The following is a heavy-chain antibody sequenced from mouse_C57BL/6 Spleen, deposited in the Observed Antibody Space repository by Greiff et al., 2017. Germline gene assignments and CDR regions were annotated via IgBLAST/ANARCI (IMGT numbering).Heavy chain of an antibody. V-gene: IGHV10-1*01. Sequence: EVQVVESGGGLVQPKGSLKLSCAASGFSFNTYAMNWVRQAPGKGLEWVARIRSKSNNYATYYADSVKDRFTISRDDSESMLYLQMNNLKTEDTAMYYCVRHESYDYEDWYFDVWGTGTTVTVSS. D-gene: IGHD2-4*01. CDR1: GFSFNTYA. CDR2: IRSKSNNYAT. J-gene: IGHJ1*03. CDR3: VRHESYDYEDWYFDV.